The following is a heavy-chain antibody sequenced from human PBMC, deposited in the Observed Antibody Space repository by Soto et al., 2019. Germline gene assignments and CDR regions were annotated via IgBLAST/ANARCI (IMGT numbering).Heavy chain of an antibody. J-gene: IGHJ4*02. Sequence: GRSLTLSFVASCFTFITSFMAFFLQAPGKGLEWVANINQDGGGTYYVDSVEGRFTISRDNAKDSLYLQMNSLRGEDTAVYYCARYFRGSGRYFFDYWGQGTLVTVS. CDR3: ARYFRGSGRYFFDY. D-gene: IGHD6-19*01. CDR2: INQDGGGT. CDR1: CFTFITSF. V-gene: IGHV3-7*03.